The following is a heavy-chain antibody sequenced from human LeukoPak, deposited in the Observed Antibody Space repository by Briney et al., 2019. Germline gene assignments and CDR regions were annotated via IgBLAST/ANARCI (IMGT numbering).Heavy chain of an antibody. V-gene: IGHV3-11*04. Sequence: GGSLRLSGAASRFTFSSHWMSWVRQAPGKGLEGVSYISSSGSTIYYADSVKGRFTISRDNAKNSLYLQMSSLRAEDTAVYYCARGRSPSYDFWSGYLGGFDYWGQGTLVTVSS. J-gene: IGHJ4*02. CDR3: ARGRSPSYDFWSGYLGGFDY. CDR1: RFTFSSHW. CDR2: ISSSGSTI. D-gene: IGHD3-3*01.